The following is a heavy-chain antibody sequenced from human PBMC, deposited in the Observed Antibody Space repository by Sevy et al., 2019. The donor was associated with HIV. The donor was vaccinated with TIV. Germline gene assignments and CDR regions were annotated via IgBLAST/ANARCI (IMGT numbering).Heavy chain of an antibody. V-gene: IGHV3-48*03. CDR1: ELTFSSYE. CDR2: ISSSGSLI. J-gene: IGHJ4*02. Sequence: GGSLRLSCAASELTFSSYEMNWVRQAPGKGLEWVSYISSSGSLIYYADSVKGRFTISRDNAKNSLYLQMNSLRAEDTAVYYCAGGVVIGTTFDYWGQGTLVTVSS. CDR3: AGGVVIGTTFDY. D-gene: IGHD3-22*01.